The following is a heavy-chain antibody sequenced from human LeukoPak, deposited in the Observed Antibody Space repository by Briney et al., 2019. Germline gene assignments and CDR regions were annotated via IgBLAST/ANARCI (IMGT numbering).Heavy chain of an antibody. D-gene: IGHD3-22*01. Sequence: ASVKVSCKASGYTFTDYYIHWVRQTPGQGLQWMGWVKPDSGATNHAQNFEGRVTMTRDTSINTAYMELTSLRSDDTAVYYCARDRSSGYYFDYWGQGTLVTVSS. CDR1: GYTFTDYY. V-gene: IGHV1-2*02. CDR2: VKPDSGAT. CDR3: ARDRSSGYYFDY. J-gene: IGHJ4*02.